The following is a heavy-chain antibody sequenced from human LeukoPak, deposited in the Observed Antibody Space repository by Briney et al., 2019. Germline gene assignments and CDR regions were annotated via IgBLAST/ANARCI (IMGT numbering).Heavy chain of an antibody. D-gene: IGHD5-12*01. Sequence: SETLSLTCTVSGASVGSAGYYWSWIRQPPGKGLEWIGYIYHSGSTNYNPSLKSRVTISVDTSKNQFSLKLSSVTAADTAVYYCARGGGYASPIGYWGQGALVTVSS. J-gene: IGHJ4*02. V-gene: IGHV4-61*08. CDR3: ARGGGYASPIGY. CDR1: GASVGSAGYY. CDR2: IYHSGST.